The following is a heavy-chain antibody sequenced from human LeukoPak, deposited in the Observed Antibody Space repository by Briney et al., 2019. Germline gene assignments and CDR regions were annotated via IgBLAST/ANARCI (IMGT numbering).Heavy chain of an antibody. CDR3: ARASGSLTGYCTNGVCYTDWFDP. CDR2: INPNSGGT. CDR1: GYTFTGYY. D-gene: IGHD2-8*01. J-gene: IGHJ5*02. Sequence: ASVKVSCKASGYTFTGYYMHWVRQASGQGLEWMGWINPNSGGTNYAQKFQGRVTMTRDTSISTAYMELSRLRSDDTAVYYCARASGSLTGYCTNGVCYTDWFDPWGQGTLVTVSS. V-gene: IGHV1-2*02.